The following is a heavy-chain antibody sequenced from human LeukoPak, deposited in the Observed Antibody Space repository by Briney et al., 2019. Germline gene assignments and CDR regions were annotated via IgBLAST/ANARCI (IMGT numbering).Heavy chain of an antibody. J-gene: IGHJ4*02. CDR2: ITSSSSYI. V-gene: IGHV3-21*01. D-gene: IGHD6-13*01. Sequence: GGSLRLSCAASGFSFNSYSMNWVRQAPGKGLEWVSSITSSSSYIYYVDSVKGRFTISRDNAKNSLYLQMNSLRAEDTAVYYCARVYSSSWYSGYWGQGTLVTVSS. CDR1: GFSFNSYS. CDR3: ARVYSSSWYSGY.